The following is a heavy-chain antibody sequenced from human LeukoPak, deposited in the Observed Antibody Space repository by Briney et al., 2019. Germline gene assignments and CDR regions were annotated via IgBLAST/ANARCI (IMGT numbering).Heavy chain of an antibody. CDR3: ASLSDF. Sequence: SETLSLTCTVSGASISSYYWSWIRQPAGKGLEWIGRIQTSGSTNYNPSLKSRVTMSIDTSKNQFSLKLTSVTAADTAVYYCASLSDFWGQGTLVTVSS. CDR2: IQTSGST. J-gene: IGHJ4*02. CDR1: GASISSYY. V-gene: IGHV4-4*07.